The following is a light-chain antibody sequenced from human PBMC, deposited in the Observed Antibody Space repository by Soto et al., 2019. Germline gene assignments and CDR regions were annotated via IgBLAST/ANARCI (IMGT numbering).Light chain of an antibody. Sequence: DVQMTQSPSTLSASVGDRVTITCRASQSINNLLAWYQQKPGKPPKFLIYDVSTLESGVPSRFSGSGSGTEFTLSISSLQPEDFATYYCQQYDSYSLTFGGGTRVEIK. CDR1: QSINNL. CDR3: QQYDSYSLT. J-gene: IGKJ4*01. V-gene: IGKV1-5*01. CDR2: DVS.